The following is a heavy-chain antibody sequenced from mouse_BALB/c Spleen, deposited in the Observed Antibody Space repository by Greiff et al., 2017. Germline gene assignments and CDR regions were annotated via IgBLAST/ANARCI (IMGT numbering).Heavy chain of an antibody. Sequence: VQLQQSGPELVKPGASVKISCKASGYTFTDYYINWVKQKPGQGLEWIGWIYPGSGNTKYNEKFKGKATLTVDTSSSTAYMQLRSLTSEDTAVYFCTSSDLRGGVCAHWGKGTRVTLST. D-gene: IGHD3-1*01. CDR2: IYPGSGNT. CDR1: GYTFTDYY. J-gene: IGHJ3*01. CDR3: TSSDLRGGVCAH. V-gene: IGHV1-84*02.